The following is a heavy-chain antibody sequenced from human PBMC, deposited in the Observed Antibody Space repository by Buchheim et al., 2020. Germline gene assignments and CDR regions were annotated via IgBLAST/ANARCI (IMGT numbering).Heavy chain of an antibody. CDR3: ARGGYYGSGSYFKGGANYYYYYMDV. V-gene: IGHV4-34*01. J-gene: IGHJ6*03. CDR2: INHSGST. CDR1: GGSFSGYY. Sequence: QVQLQQWGAGLLKPSETLSLTCAVYGGSFSGYYWSWIRQPPGKGLEWIGEINHSGSTNYNPSLKSRFTISVDTSKTQFSLKLSSVTAADTAVYYCARGGYYGSGSYFKGGANYYYYYMDVWGKGTT. D-gene: IGHD3-10*01.